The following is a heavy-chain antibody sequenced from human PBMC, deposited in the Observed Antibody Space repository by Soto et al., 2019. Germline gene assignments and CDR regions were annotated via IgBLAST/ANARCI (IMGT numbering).Heavy chain of an antibody. D-gene: IGHD2-8*02. CDR1: GFTCSSYD. CDR2: VLVAGST. J-gene: IGHJ3*02. CDR3: AKATATGGGAFDI. Sequence: GGSLRLSCAVYGFTCSSYDMSWVRQAPGKGLEWVSTVLVAGSTHYPDSVKGRFTISRDNSKNTLFLQMNSLTAGDTAVYYCAKATATGGGAFDICGQGTMVTVSS. V-gene: IGHV3-23*01.